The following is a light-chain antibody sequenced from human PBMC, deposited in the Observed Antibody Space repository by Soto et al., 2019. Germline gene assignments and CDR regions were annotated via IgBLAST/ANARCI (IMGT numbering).Light chain of an antibody. CDR1: ETIHSW. CDR3: QQYASYST. Sequence: GDRVTITCRASETIHSWLAWYRQKPGKAPNLLIFDASTLLSGVPSRFSASGSGTEFTLTISSLQPNDFATYYCQQYASYSTFGQGTKVDI. CDR2: DAS. J-gene: IGKJ1*01. V-gene: IGKV1-5*01.